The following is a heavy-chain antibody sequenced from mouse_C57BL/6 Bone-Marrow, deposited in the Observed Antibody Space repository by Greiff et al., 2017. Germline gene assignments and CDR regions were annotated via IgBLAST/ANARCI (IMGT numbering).Heavy chain of an antibody. CDR2: ISDGGSYT. CDR1: GFTFSSYA. Sequence: EVKLQESGGGLVKPGGSLKLSCAASGFTFSSYAMSWVRQTPEKRLEWVATISDGGSYTYYPENVKGRFTISRDNAKNNLYLQMSHLKSEDTAMYYCAREAGKAMDYWGQGTSVTVSS. J-gene: IGHJ4*01. CDR3: AREAGKAMDY. V-gene: IGHV5-4*01. D-gene: IGHD4-1*01.